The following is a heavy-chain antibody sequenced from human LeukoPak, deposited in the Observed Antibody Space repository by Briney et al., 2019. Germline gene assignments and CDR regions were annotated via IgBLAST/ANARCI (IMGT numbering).Heavy chain of an antibody. Sequence: PTGGSLRLSCAASGFTFSKFWMHWVRQAPGRGLVWVSHISGDGSSTSYADSVKGRFTISRDNAKNTLYLQMNSLRAEDTAVYYCAKDSIGATGFGSGDYWGQGTLVTVSS. D-gene: IGHD3-10*01. J-gene: IGHJ4*02. V-gene: IGHV3-74*01. CDR2: ISGDGSST. CDR1: GFTFSKFW. CDR3: AKDSIGATGFGSGDY.